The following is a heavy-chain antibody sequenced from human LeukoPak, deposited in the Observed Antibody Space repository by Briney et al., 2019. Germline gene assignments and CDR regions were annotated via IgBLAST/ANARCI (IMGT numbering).Heavy chain of an antibody. CDR2: IKDDGSEK. CDR3: ARVAWPYYFDS. Sequence: GGSLRLSCAASGFTFNNYWMNWVRQTPGKGLEWVANIKDDGSEKYYLDSVKGRFTISRDNAKNSLYLQMNGLGAEDTAVYYCARVAWPYYFDSWGQGTLVTVSS. CDR1: GFTFNNYW. V-gene: IGHV3-7*01. J-gene: IGHJ4*02.